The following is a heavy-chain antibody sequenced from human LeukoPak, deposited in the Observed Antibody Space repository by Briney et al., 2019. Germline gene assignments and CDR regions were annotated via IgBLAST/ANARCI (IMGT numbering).Heavy chain of an antibody. Sequence: GASVTVSCKASGYTFTGYYMHWVRQAPGQGLEWMGWINPNSGGTNYAQKFHGRVTMSRDTSISTAYMELNRLTSDDTAVYYRARGDYGRGDPWGQGSLVTVSS. CDR3: ARGDYGRGDP. D-gene: IGHD4-17*01. CDR1: GYTFTGYY. V-gene: IGHV1-2*02. J-gene: IGHJ5*02. CDR2: INPNSGGT.